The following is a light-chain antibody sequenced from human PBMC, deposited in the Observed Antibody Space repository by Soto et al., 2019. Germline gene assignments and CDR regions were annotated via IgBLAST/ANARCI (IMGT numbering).Light chain of an antibody. CDR1: QSLLHSNGYNY. V-gene: IGKV2-28*01. CDR3: MQALQTPFT. Sequence: DIVMTQSPLSLPVTPGEPASISCRSSQSLLHSNGYNYLDWYLQKPGQSPQLLIYLRSNRASGVPDRFSGSGSGTDFTLKISRVEAEDVGVYYCMQALQTPFTFGPGTRWIS. CDR2: LRS. J-gene: IGKJ3*01.